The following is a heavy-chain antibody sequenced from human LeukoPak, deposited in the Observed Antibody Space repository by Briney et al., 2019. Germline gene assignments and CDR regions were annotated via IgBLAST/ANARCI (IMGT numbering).Heavy chain of an antibody. CDR3: ARDGITPDAFDI. V-gene: IGHV1-18*01. D-gene: IGHD3-10*01. J-gene: IGHJ3*02. CDR1: GYTFIGYG. CDR2: ISGHNGNT. Sequence: ASVKVSCKASGYTFIGYGITWVRQAPGQGLEWMGWISGHNGNTNYAQKVQGRVTMTTDTLTSTAYMELRSLRSDDTAVYYCARDGITPDAFDIWGQGTMVTVSS.